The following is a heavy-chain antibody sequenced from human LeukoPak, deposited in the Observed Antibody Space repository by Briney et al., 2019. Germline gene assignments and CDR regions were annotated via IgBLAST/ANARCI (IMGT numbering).Heavy chain of an antibody. D-gene: IGHD5-24*01. Sequence: ASVTVSCKASGYTFTGYYMHWVRQAPGRGLEWMGWINPNSGGTNYAQKFQGRVTMTRDTSMSSAYMELSRLRSDDTAVYYCASREKATTSFDYWGQGTLVTVSS. CDR1: GYTFTGYY. J-gene: IGHJ4*02. CDR3: ASREKATTSFDY. V-gene: IGHV1-2*02. CDR2: INPNSGGT.